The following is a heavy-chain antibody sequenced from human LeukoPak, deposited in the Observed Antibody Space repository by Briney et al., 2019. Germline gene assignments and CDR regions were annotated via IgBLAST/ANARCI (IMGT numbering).Heavy chain of an antibody. V-gene: IGHV1-18*01. CDR2: ISAYNGNT. Sequence: ASVKLSCKASGYTFTSYGISWVRQAPGQGLEWMGWISAYNGNTNYAQKLQGRVTMTTDTSTSTAYMELRSLRSDDTAVYYCARQYSDILTGYHRGELYWYFDLWGRGTLVTFSS. D-gene: IGHD3-9*01. CDR1: GYTFTSYG. J-gene: IGHJ2*01. CDR3: ARQYSDILTGYHRGELYWYFDL.